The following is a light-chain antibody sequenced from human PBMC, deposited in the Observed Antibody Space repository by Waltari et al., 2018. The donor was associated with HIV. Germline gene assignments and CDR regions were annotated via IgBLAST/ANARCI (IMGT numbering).Light chain of an antibody. CDR2: EVS. CDR3: MSYISSATPE. V-gene: IGLV2-14*01. J-gene: IGLJ3*02. CDR1: SSDLDNFKS. Sequence: QSALTQPASVSGSPGQSITISCTGTSSDLDNFKSVSCYQHHPGKAPKVILYEVSNRPSGVSYRFSGSKSGHTASLTISGLQAEDEADYFCMSYISSATPEFGGGTKLTVL.